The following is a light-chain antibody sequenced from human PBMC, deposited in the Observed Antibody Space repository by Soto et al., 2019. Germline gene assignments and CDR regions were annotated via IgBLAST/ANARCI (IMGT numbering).Light chain of an antibody. CDR3: SAYTVSRTYV. Sequence: QSALTQPASVSGSPGQSITISCTGTSSDVGAYNFVSWHQQHPGKAPKLMIYNVYDRPSGISYRFSGSKSGNTASLTISGLQDEDEADYYCSAYTVSRTYVFGTGTKVTAL. CDR1: SSDVGAYNF. CDR2: NVY. J-gene: IGLJ1*01. V-gene: IGLV2-14*03.